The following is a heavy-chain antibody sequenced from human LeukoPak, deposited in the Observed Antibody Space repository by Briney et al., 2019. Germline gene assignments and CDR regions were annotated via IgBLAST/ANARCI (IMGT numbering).Heavy chain of an antibody. D-gene: IGHD5-12*01. CDR3: AKERNSSGYDHVFAY. Sequence: GGSLRLSCAASGFTFSSYGMHWVRQAPGKGLEWVAVIWYDGSNKYYADSVKGRFTISRDNSKNTLYLQMNSLRAEDTAVYYCAKERNSSGYDHVFAYWGQGTLVTVSS. V-gene: IGHV3-33*06. CDR2: IWYDGSNK. CDR1: GFTFSSYG. J-gene: IGHJ4*02.